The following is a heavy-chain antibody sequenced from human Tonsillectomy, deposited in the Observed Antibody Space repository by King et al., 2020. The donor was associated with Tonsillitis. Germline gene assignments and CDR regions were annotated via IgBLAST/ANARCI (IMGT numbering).Heavy chain of an antibody. CDR2: IYYSWST. Sequence: QLQESGPGLVKPSETLSLTCTVSGGSISTYYWSWIRQPPGKGLEWIGYIYYSWSTNYNPSLKSRVTISVDTSKNQFSLKLSSVTAADTAVYYCARDKVCSGYYCAYGMDVWGQGTTVTVSS. CDR3: ARDKVCSGYYCAYGMDV. CDR1: GGSISTYY. J-gene: IGHJ6*02. V-gene: IGHV4-59*01. D-gene: IGHD3-22*01.